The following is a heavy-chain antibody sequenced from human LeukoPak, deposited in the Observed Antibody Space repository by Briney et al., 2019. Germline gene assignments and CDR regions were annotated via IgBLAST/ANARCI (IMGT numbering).Heavy chain of an antibody. J-gene: IGHJ3*02. CDR2: IIPIFGTA. CDR1: GGTFSGYA. CDR3: ASNPHESSQGAFDI. Sequence: SVTVSCKASGGTFSGYAISWVRQAPGRGLEWVGGIIPIFGTANYAQTFQGRVTITADESTSTAYMELSSLRSEDTAVYYCASNPHESSQGAFDIWGQGTMVTVSS. V-gene: IGHV1-69*01. D-gene: IGHD6-6*01.